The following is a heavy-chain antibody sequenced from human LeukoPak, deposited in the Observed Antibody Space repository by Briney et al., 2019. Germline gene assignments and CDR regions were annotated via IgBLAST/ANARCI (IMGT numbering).Heavy chain of an antibody. CDR2: INHSGST. CDR1: GGSISSSSYY. D-gene: IGHD3-10*01. Sequence: PSETLSLTCTVSGGSISSSSYYWSWIRQPPGKGLEWIGEINHSGSTNYNPSLKSRVTISVDTSKNQFSLKLSSVTAADTAVYYCARSYYYGSGSYPGWGQGTLVTVSS. CDR3: ARSYYYGSGSYPG. J-gene: IGHJ4*02. V-gene: IGHV4-39*07.